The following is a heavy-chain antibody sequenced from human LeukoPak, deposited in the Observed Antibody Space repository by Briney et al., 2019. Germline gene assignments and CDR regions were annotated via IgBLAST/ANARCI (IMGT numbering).Heavy chain of an antibody. Sequence: GGSLRLSCAASGFTFSSYWMHWVRQAPGEGLVWVSRINTDGSSTSYADSVKGRFTISRDNSKNTLYLQMNSLRAEDTAVYYCAKDCYTMSLIPDAFDIWGQGTMVTVSS. CDR2: INTDGSST. CDR3: AKDCYTMSLIPDAFDI. J-gene: IGHJ3*02. CDR1: GFTFSSYW. V-gene: IGHV3-74*01. D-gene: IGHD2-2*02.